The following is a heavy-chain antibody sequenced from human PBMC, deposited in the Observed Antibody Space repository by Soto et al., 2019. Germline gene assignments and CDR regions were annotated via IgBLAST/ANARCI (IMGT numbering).Heavy chain of an antibody. V-gene: IGHV4-31*03. D-gene: IGHD3-3*01. J-gene: IGHJ4*02. CDR2: IYYSGST. CDR3: ARPSHYDFGGGYPAPFAF. Sequence: SETLSLTCTVSGGSISSGGYYWSWIRQHPVKGLEWIGYIYYSGSTYYNPSLNSRVTISVDTSKNQFSLKLSSWTAAGTGVYYCARPSHYDFGGGYPAPFAFWAQGTCVPVSS. CDR1: GGSISSGGYY.